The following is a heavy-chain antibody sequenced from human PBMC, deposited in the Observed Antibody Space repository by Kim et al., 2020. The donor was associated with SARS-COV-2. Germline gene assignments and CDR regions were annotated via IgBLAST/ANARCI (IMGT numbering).Heavy chain of an antibody. J-gene: IGHJ6*02. CDR3: ARDYEWLEKYYYYGMDV. D-gene: IGHD6-19*01. Sequence: ASVKVSCKASGYTFTGYYMHWVRQAPGQGLEWMGWINPNSGGTNYAQKFQGRVTMTRDTSISTAYMELSRLRSDDTAVYYCARDYEWLEKYYYYGMDVWGQGTTVTVSS. CDR2: INPNSGGT. CDR1: GYTFTGYY. V-gene: IGHV1-2*02.